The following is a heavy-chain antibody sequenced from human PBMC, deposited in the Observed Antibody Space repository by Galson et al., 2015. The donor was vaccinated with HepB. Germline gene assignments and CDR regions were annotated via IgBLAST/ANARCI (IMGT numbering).Heavy chain of an antibody. CDR1: EFTFSSYA. CDR3: ARDGSSSWDAFDY. D-gene: IGHD6-13*01. CDR2: ISYDGSNK. Sequence: SLRLSCAASEFTFSSYAMHWVRQAPGKGLEWVAVISYDGSNKYYADSVKGRFTISRDNSKNTLYLQMNSLRAEDTAVYYCARDGSSSWDAFDYWGQGTLVTVSS. J-gene: IGHJ4*02. V-gene: IGHV3-30-3*01.